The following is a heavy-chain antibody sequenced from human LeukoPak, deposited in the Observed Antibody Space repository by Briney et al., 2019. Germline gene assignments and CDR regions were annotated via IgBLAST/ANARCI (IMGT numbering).Heavy chain of an antibody. Sequence: QPGGSLRLSCAASGFTFSSYGMHWVRQAPGKGLEWVAVISYDGSNKYYADSVKGRFTISRDNSKNTLYLQMNSLRAEDTAVYYCARDLLPYVLRSLEWPTYGMDVWGQGTTVTVSS. D-gene: IGHD3-3*01. CDR3: ARDLLPYVLRSLEWPTYGMDV. CDR2: ISYDGSNK. CDR1: GFTFSSYG. J-gene: IGHJ6*02. V-gene: IGHV3-30*03.